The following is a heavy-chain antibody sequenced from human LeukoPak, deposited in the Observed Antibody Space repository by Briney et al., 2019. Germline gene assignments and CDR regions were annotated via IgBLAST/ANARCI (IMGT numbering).Heavy chain of an antibody. V-gene: IGHV3-21*01. CDR3: AREMGYGSGSYAFGMDV. CDR1: GFTFSNYG. CDR2: ISSSSSYI. J-gene: IGHJ6*02. D-gene: IGHD3-10*01. Sequence: GGSLRLSCAASGFTFSNYGMHWVRQAPGKGLEWVSSISSSSSYIPYADSVKGRFTISRDNAKNSLHLQMNSLRAEDTAVYYCAREMGYGSGSYAFGMDVWGQGTTVTVSS.